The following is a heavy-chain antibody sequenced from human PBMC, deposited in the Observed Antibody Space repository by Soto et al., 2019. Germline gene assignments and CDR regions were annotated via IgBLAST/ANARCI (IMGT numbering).Heavy chain of an antibody. V-gene: IGHV1-8*01. CDR3: ARAAAELRYFDWLLFGYMDV. CDR2: MNPNSGNT. D-gene: IGHD3-9*01. J-gene: IGHJ6*03. Sequence: GASVKVSCKASGYSFTSYDINWVRQATGQGLEWMGWMNPNSGNTGYAQKFQGRVTMTRNTSISTAYMELSSLRSEDTAVYYCARAAAELRYFDWLLFGYMDVWGKGTTVTVSS. CDR1: GYSFTSYD.